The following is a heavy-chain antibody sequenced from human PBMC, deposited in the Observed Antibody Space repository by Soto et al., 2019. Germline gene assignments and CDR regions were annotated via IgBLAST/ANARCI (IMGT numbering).Heavy chain of an antibody. CDR1: GFSFSNSG. V-gene: IGHV3-30*18. CDR2: ISYDGTTK. Sequence: QVQLVESGGGVVQPGRSLRLSCAAAGFSFSNSGMHWVRQAPGKGLEWVAVISYDGTTKDYADSVKGRFAISRDNSKNTMYLQMKSLRDDDTAVYYCAKAGMAALETVDDWGQGTRVTVSS. CDR3: AKAGMAALETVDD. D-gene: IGHD6-13*01. J-gene: IGHJ4*02.